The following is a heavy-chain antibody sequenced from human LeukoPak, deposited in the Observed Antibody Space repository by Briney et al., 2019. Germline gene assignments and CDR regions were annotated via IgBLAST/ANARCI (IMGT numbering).Heavy chain of an antibody. V-gene: IGHV3-23*01. CDR2: ITTSGDNA. Sequence: PGGSLRLSCAASGFTFSGYAMSWVRQAPGKGLEWVSAITTSGDNAYQVDSVKGRFTMSRDNSKNTLYLQMNSLGADDTAVYYCARDHDNFFDYLGQGTLVSVST. D-gene: IGHD3-9*01. CDR3: ARDHDNFFDY. CDR1: GFTFSGYA. J-gene: IGHJ4*02.